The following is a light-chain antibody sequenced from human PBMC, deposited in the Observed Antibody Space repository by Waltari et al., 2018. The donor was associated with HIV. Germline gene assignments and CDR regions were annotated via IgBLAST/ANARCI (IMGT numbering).Light chain of an antibody. Sequence: TQPPSVSISSGQTASIPCSGEKVADKFLCWYQKKPGQPPLLLLYQGSRRPSGIPERFSASKSANTATLTIRGAQPLDEADYFCQAWDANHAVFGGGTTLTVL. CDR2: QGS. CDR3: QAWDANHAV. J-gene: IGLJ2*01. V-gene: IGLV3-1*01. CDR1: KVADKF.